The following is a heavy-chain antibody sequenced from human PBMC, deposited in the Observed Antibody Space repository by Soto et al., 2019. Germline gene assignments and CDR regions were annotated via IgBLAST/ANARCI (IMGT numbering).Heavy chain of an antibody. CDR1: GGTFSSYA. D-gene: IGHD1-7*01. V-gene: IGHV1-69*13. Sequence: SVKVSCKASGGTFSSYAISWVRQAPGQGLEWMGGIIPIFGTANYAQKFQGRVTITADESTSTAYMELSSLRSEDTAVYYCARQEMTGTGTADLGDNWFDPWGQGTLVTSPQ. CDR2: IIPIFGTA. J-gene: IGHJ5*02. CDR3: ARQEMTGTGTADLGDNWFDP.